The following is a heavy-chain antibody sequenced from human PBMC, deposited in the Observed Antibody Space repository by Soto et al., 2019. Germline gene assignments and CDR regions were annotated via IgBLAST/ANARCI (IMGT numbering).Heavy chain of an antibody. V-gene: IGHV3-23*01. CDR1: GFTFSSYA. CDR3: AKDFLVRSDGYNPRAFDI. CDR2: ISGSGGST. D-gene: IGHD2-21*01. J-gene: IGHJ3*02. Sequence: EVQLLESGGGLVQPGGSLRLSCAASGFTFSSYAMSWVRQAPGKGLEWVSAISGSGGSTYYADSVKGRFTISRDNSKNTLYLQMNSLRAVDTAVYYCAKDFLVRSDGYNPRAFDIWGQGTMVTVSS.